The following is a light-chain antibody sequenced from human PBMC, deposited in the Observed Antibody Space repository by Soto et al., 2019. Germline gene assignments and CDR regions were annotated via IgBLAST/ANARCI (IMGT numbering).Light chain of an antibody. CDR2: EVS. J-gene: IGLJ2*01. CDR3: SSYAGSNNVV. V-gene: IGLV2-8*01. CDR1: SSDVGGYNY. Sequence: QSVLTQPPSASGSPGQSVTISCTGTSSDVGGYNYVSWYQQHPGKAPKLMIYEVSKRPSGVPDRFSGSKSGNTASLTVSGRQAEDEAAYYCSSYAGSNNVVFGGGTKVTVL.